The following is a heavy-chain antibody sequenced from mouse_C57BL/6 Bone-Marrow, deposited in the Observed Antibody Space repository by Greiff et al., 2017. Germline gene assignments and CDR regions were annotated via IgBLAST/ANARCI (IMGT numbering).Heavy chain of an antibody. V-gene: IGHV1-82*01. D-gene: IGHD1-1*01. CDR1: GYAFSSSW. J-gene: IGHJ4*01. CDR2: IYPGDGDT. CDR3: APYYYDSSPLAMDY. Sequence: VMLVESGPELVKPGASVKISCKASGYAFSSSWMNWVKQRPGKGLEWIGRIYPGDGDTNYNGKFKGKATLTADKSSSTAYMQLSSLTSEDSAVYFCAPYYYDSSPLAMDYWGQGTSVTVSS.